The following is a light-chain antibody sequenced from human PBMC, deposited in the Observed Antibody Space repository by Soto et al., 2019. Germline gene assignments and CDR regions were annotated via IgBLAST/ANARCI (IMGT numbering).Light chain of an antibody. CDR3: QQLNYWPRIT. CDR2: GAS. V-gene: IGKV3-15*01. J-gene: IGKJ5*01. CDR1: QGVGTN. Sequence: IVMTQSPATLSMSPGERATLSCRASQGVGTNLAWYQQRPGQAPRLLVYGASTRASGIPPRFSGSGSGTDFTLTISSLQSEDFAVYYCQQLNYWPRITFGQGTRLEIK.